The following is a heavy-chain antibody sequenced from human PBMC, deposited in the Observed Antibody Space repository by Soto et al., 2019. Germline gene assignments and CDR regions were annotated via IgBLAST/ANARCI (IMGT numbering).Heavy chain of an antibody. CDR2: IIPFYGTT. D-gene: IGHD2-2*01. CDR3: AKIRSPPGRDCLRISCAHYYSFGMDV. CDR1: GGTFSDHG. J-gene: IGHJ6*02. Sequence: QVQLVQSGAEAKKPGSAVRVSCKASGGTFSDHGISWVRQAPGQGLEWMGGIIPFYGTTEYAQKFAARVSITADESTGTVYMELSNLSSEATVVYFCAKIRSPPGRDCLRISCAHYYSFGMDVWGQGTTVTVSS. V-gene: IGHV1-69*12.